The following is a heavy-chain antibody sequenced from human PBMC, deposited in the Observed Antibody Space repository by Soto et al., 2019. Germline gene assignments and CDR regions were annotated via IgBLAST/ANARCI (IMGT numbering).Heavy chain of an antibody. CDR1: GVSLSCSNCY. D-gene: IGHD1-20*01. Sequence: SETLSLTCTVSGVSLSCSNCYWGWGRQPPGMCLVLLGIIHFRGFSYYSQSFKSRLTISVDTSMDQFSLSLSSVTAADIVLYFCARLLTPAFGRDYFDYWGQGALVTVSS. J-gene: IGHJ4*02. CDR3: ARLLTPAFGRDYFDY. CDR2: IHFRGFS. V-gene: IGHV4-39*01.